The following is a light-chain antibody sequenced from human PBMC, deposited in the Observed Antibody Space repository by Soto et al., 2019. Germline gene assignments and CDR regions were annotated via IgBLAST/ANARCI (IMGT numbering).Light chain of an antibody. CDR2: DAS. V-gene: IGKV1-5*01. CDR3: QQYNSYSRT. J-gene: IGKJ1*01. Sequence: DIQMTQSPSTLSASVGDRVTINCRASQSISSWLAWYQQKPGKAPKLLIYDASSLESGVSSRFSGSGSGTEFTLTISSLQPDDFATYYCQQYNSYSRTFGQGTRWIS. CDR1: QSISSW.